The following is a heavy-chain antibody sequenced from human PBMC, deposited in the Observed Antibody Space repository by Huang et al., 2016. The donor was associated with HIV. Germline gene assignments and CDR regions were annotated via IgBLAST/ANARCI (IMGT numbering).Heavy chain of an antibody. V-gene: IGHV4-39*01. J-gene: IGHJ4*02. D-gene: IGHD6-13*01. CDR1: GDFISSTNYY. CDR3: ASQHIGAAATWF. Sequence: QLQLQESGPGQVKPSETLSLTCTVSGDFISSTNYYWGWIRQSPGKGLEWVGSVYQSGSTTYIPALKSRVTLSVDTSRNQFSLRLNSVTAADTAVYYCASQHIGAAATWFWGRGTQVAVSS. CDR2: VYQSGST.